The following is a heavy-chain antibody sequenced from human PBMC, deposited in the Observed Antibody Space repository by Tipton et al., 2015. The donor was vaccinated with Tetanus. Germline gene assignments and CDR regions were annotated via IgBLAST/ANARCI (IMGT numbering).Heavy chain of an antibody. Sequence: TLSLTCTVSGGSISSSSYYWGWIRQPPGKGLEWIGSIYYSGSTYYNPSLKSRVTISVDTSKNQFSLKLSSVTAADTAVYYCARQGAPAYYDFWSGYPPVYYIDYWGQGTLVTVSS. V-gene: IGHV4-39*01. CDR3: ARQGAPAYYDFWSGYPPVYYIDY. CDR2: IYYSGST. J-gene: IGHJ4*02. D-gene: IGHD3-3*01. CDR1: GGSISSSSYY.